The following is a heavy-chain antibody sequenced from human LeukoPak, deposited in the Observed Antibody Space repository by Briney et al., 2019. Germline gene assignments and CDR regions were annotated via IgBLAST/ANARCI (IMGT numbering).Heavy chain of an antibody. CDR3: ARAAPTRTLIGSGADY. D-gene: IGHD3-22*01. J-gene: IGHJ4*02. CDR2: IKYEGSET. V-gene: IGHV3-7*01. Sequence: GGSLRLSCAVSGFTFSAYWMSWVRQAPGKGLEWVANIKYEGSETYYVDSVKGRFTVSRDNGKNSLYLQMNSLRAEDTAAYYCARAAPTRTLIGSGADYWGQGTLVTVSS. CDR1: GFTFSAYW.